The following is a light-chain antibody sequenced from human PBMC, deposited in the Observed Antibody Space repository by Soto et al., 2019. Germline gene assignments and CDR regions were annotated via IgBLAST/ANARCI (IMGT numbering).Light chain of an antibody. CDR3: AAWDNPLNGHV. V-gene: IGLV1-44*01. J-gene: IGLJ1*01. Sequence: QSVLTQPPSASGTPGQRVTISCSGSRSNIGRNSVSWFQQLPGTAHKPLIYLSNRRPSGVPDRFSGSTSGTSASLAISGLQSEDEADYYCAAWDNPLNGHVFGSGTKLTVL. CDR1: RSNIGRNS. CDR2: LSN.